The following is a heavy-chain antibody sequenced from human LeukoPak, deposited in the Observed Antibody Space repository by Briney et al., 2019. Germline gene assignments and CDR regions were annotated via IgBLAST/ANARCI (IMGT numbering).Heavy chain of an antibody. Sequence: GGSLRLSCAASGFTFSTYWMGWVRQIAGKGLEWVADIKADGSEIYYLDSVRGRFTISRDNAKHSMYLEMNNLRVEDTAVYFFARHVWPFDFWGQGILVTVSS. D-gene: IGHD3-3*02. CDR2: IKADGSEI. V-gene: IGHV3-7*01. CDR1: GFTFSTYW. CDR3: ARHVWPFDF. J-gene: IGHJ4*02.